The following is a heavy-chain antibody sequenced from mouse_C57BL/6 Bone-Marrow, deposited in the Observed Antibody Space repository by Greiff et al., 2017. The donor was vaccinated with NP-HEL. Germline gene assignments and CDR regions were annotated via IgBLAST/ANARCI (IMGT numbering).Heavy chain of an antibody. Sequence: EVKLVESGGGLVKPGGSLKLSCAASGFTFSDYGMHWVRQAPEKGLEWVAYISSGSSNIYYADTVKGRFTISRDNAKNTLFLQMTSLRSEDTAMYYCARHDDYDGPYYAMDYWGQGTSVTVSS. V-gene: IGHV5-17*01. CDR1: GFTFSDYG. CDR2: ISSGSSNI. D-gene: IGHD2-4*01. J-gene: IGHJ4*01. CDR3: ARHDDYDGPYYAMDY.